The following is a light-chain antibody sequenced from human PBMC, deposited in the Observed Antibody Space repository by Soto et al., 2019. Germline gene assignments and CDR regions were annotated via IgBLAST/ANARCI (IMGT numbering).Light chain of an antibody. J-gene: IGKJ2*01. CDR3: QQSYSTPYS. Sequence: DIQMTQSPSSLSASVGDRVTITCRASQSISSYLNWYQQKPGQAPKLLIYAASSLQSAVPSRFGGSGSGTDFTLTISSLQPEDFATYYCQQSYSTPYSFGQGTKLEIK. CDR1: QSISSY. CDR2: AAS. V-gene: IGKV1-39*01.